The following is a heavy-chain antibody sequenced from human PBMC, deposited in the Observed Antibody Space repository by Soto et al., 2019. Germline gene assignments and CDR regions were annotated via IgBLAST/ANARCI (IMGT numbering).Heavy chain of an antibody. CDR3: ATDRSAGGLDS. J-gene: IGHJ4*02. CDR1: GGSISSFY. V-gene: IGHV4-59*01. CDR2: IYHSGSA. Sequence: SDTLSLTCTLSGGSISSFYWSWIRQPPGKGLEWIGHIYHSGSANYNPSLKSRVTLSVDTSQNQFSLKLSSVTAADTAVYFCATDRSAGGLDSWGQGTLVTVSS. D-gene: IGHD6-25*01.